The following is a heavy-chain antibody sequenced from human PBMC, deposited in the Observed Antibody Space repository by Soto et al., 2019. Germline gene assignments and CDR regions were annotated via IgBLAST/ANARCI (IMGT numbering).Heavy chain of an antibody. D-gene: IGHD3-22*01. CDR3: AREITMIVVVITDTYYYYGMDV. CDR1: GFTFSDHY. V-gene: IGHV3-72*01. Sequence: GGSLRLSCAASGFTFSDHYMDWVRQAPGKGLEWVGRTRNKANSYTTEYAASVKGRFTISRDDSKNSLYLQMNSLKTEETAVYYCAREITMIVVVITDTYYYYGMDVWGQGTTVTVSS. CDR2: TRNKANSYTT. J-gene: IGHJ6*02.